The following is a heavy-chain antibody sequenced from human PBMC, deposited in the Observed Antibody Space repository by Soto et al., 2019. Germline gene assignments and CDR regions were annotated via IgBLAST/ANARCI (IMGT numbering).Heavy chain of an antibody. V-gene: IGHV3-33*01. Sequence: ESGGGVVQPGRSLRLSCAASGFTFSSYGMHWVRQAPGKGLEWVAVIWYDGSNKYYADSVKGRFTISRDNSKNTLYLQMNSLRAEDTAVYYCARADRGLWLVPGPRSGGHPLDIGGQGTMVTVSS. CDR1: GFTFSSYG. CDR2: IWYDGSNK. J-gene: IGHJ3*02. D-gene: IGHD6-19*01. CDR3: ARADRGLWLVPGPRSGGHPLDI.